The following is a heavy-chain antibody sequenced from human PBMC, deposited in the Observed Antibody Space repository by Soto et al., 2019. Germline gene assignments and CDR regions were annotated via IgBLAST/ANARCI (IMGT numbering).Heavy chain of an antibody. V-gene: IGHV4-61*01. CDR3: ASWRSGYVRYYFDS. D-gene: IGHD3-3*01. CDR2: TYYSGFT. CDR1: GGSVTSGTHY. Sequence: SETLSLTCSVSGGSVTSGTHYWTWIRQPPGKGLEWIGYTYYSGFTNYNPSLKSRVTISLDTSKNQFSLRLSPMTAADTAVYYCASWRSGYVRYYFDSWGQGTLVTV. J-gene: IGHJ4*02.